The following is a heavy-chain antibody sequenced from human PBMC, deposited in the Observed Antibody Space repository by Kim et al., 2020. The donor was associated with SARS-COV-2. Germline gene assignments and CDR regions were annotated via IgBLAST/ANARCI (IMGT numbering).Heavy chain of an antibody. CDR1: GGSFSGYY. Sequence: SETLSLTCAVYGGSFSGYYWSWIRQPPGKGLEWIGEINHSGSTNYNPSLKSRVTISVDTSKNQFSLKLSSVTAADTAVYYCARGIMNAYDYWGQGTLVTVSS. J-gene: IGHJ4*02. D-gene: IGHD1-1*01. CDR3: ARGIMNAYDY. CDR2: INHSGST. V-gene: IGHV4-34*01.